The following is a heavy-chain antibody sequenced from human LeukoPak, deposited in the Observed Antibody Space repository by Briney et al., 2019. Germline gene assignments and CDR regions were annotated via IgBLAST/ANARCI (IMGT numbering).Heavy chain of an antibody. CDR1: GGPINSYY. D-gene: IGHD3-10*01. CDR3: ARDLIHNAYGDDY. Sequence: SETLSLTCTVSGGPINSYYWSWIRQPAGKGLEWIGRIYASGSTDYNPSLKGPVTMSVDTSKNQFSLKLSSVTAADTAVYYCARDLIHNAYGDDYWGQGTLVIVSS. J-gene: IGHJ4*02. V-gene: IGHV4-4*07. CDR2: IYASGST.